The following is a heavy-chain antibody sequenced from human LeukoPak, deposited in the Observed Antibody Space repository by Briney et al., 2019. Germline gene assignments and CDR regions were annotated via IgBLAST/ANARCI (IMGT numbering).Heavy chain of an antibody. CDR3: ARLDWDYGMDV. V-gene: IGHV4-59*01. CDR2: IYYSGST. CDR1: GGSISSYY. Sequence: PSETQSLTCTVSGGSISSYYWSWIRQPPGKGLEWIGYIYYSGSTNYNPSLKSRVTISVDTSKNQFSLKLSSVTAADTAVYYCARLDWDYGMDVWGKGTTVTVSS. J-gene: IGHJ6*04. D-gene: IGHD3-9*01.